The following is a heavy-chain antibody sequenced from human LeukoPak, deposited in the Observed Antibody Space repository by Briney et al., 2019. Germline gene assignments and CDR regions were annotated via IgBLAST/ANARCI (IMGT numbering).Heavy chain of an antibody. CDR2: IFPISGTT. J-gene: IGHJ3*02. V-gene: IGHV1-69*06. Sequence: SVKVSCKASGGTFSSNAISWVRQVPGQGPEWMGGIFPISGTTNYAQKFQVRVTFTADKSTSTAYMELSSLRSEDTAIYYCARDVGYSNYVGAFDIWGQGTMVTVSS. D-gene: IGHD4-11*01. CDR1: GGTFSSNA. CDR3: ARDVGYSNYVGAFDI.